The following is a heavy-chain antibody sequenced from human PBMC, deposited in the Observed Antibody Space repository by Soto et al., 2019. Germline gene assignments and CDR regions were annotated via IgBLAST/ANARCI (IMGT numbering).Heavy chain of an antibody. J-gene: IGHJ4*02. CDR2: IRNKANRYTT. V-gene: IGHV3-72*01. CDR3: IRVRGGGTFHFDY. Sequence: PGGSLRLSCAASGFTFSDHYMDWVRQAPGKGLEWVGRIRNKANRYTTEYAASVKGRFTISRDDSKNSLYLQMNSLKTDDTAVYYCIRVRGGGTFHFDYWGQGTLVTVSS. CDR1: GFTFSDHY. D-gene: IGHD3-10*01.